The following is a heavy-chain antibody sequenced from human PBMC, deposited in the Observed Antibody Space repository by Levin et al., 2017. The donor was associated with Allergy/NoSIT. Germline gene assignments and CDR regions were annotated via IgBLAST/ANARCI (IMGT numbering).Heavy chain of an antibody. J-gene: IGHJ2*01. CDR2: IGTAGDT. Sequence: GGSLRLSCAVSGFTFSSYDMHWVRQVTGKGLEWVSTIGTAGDTYYPGSVKGRFTISREKAKKSLYLQMNNLRAGDTAVYYCVRSAIGDCNFDLWGLGTLVTGSS. CDR3: VRSAIGDCNFDL. CDR1: GFTFSSYD. D-gene: IGHD2-21*02. V-gene: IGHV3-13*01.